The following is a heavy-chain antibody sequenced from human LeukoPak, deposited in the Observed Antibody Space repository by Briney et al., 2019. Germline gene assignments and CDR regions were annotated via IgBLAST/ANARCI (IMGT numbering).Heavy chain of an antibody. J-gene: IGHJ4*02. V-gene: IGHV3-23*01. Sequence: PGGSLRLSCAASGFTFSSYAMSWVRQAPGKGLEWVSAISGSGGSTYYADSVKGGFSISRDNSKNTLYLQMNSLRAEDTAVYYCANPDDILTGSIWGQGTLVTVSS. CDR1: GFTFSSYA. D-gene: IGHD3-9*01. CDR2: ISGSGGST. CDR3: ANPDDILTGSI.